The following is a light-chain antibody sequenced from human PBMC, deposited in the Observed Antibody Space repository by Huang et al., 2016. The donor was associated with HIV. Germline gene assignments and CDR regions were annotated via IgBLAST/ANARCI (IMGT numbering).Light chain of an antibody. CDR3: QQYYTTPLT. J-gene: IGKJ4*01. CDR2: WAS. V-gene: IGKV4-1*01. Sequence: DIVMTQSPDSLAVSLGERATFSCKSRQNLLYSSNNMNYLAWYQHKPGPSPKLLIHWASTRESGVPERFTCSGSGTNFTLTIGSLQAEDVAVYYCQQYYTTPLTFGGGTKVEIK. CDR1: QNLLYSSNNMNY.